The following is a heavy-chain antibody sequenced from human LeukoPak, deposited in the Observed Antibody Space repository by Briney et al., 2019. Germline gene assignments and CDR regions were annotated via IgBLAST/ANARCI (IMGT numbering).Heavy chain of an antibody. Sequence: GESLKTSCKGSGYSFTNYWIAWVRQMPGKGLEWMGNFNPADSNTRYSPSFQGQVTFSADKSISTAYMQWSSLEASDSAMYYCARHYSYHWFGYWGQGTLVTVSS. V-gene: IGHV5-51*01. CDR3: ARHYSYHWFGY. CDR1: GYSFTNYW. D-gene: IGHD1-1*01. CDR2: FNPADSNT. J-gene: IGHJ4*02.